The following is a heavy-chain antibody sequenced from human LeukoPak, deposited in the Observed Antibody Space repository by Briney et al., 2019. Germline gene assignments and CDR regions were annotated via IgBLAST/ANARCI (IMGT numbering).Heavy chain of an antibody. D-gene: IGHD7-27*01. CDR2: ISRDDDK. CDR1: GFSLNTRGVG. J-gene: IGHJ5*02. Sequence: SGPTLVKPTETLTLTCTFSGFSLNTRGVGVGWIRQAPGKALGWLALISRDDDKRYRPSLKSRLTITKDTFKNQVALTLANLDPVDTATYYCAHTGSAHGDDWFDPWGQGTLVTVSS. V-gene: IGHV2-5*02. CDR3: AHTGSAHGDDWFDP.